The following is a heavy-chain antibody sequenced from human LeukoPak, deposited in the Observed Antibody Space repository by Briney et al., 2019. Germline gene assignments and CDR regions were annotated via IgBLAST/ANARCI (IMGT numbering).Heavy chain of an antibody. J-gene: IGHJ4*02. CDR2: INWIGGST. D-gene: IGHD2-15*01. Sequence: GGSLRLACVASGFTLDDYGIRWVRQAPGKGPEWVAGINWIGGSTGYADSVKGPFTISRDNAKNSLYLQMNSLRAEDTALYYCARGCSGVVAAKSCDYWGQGTLVTVSS. CDR3: ARGCSGVVAAKSCDY. CDR1: GFTLDDYG. V-gene: IGHV3-20*04.